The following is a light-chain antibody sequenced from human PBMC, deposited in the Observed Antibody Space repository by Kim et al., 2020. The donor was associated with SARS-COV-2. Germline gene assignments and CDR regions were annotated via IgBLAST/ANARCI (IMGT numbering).Light chain of an antibody. V-gene: IGLV3-1*01. CDR3: QAWDSSTVV. J-gene: IGLJ2*01. Sequence: GSPGQPASITCSGDKVGDKYACWYQQKPGQSPVLVIYQDSKRPSGIPERFSGSNSGNTATLTISGTQAMDEADYYCQAWDSSTVVFGGGTQLTVL. CDR1: KVGDKY. CDR2: QDS.